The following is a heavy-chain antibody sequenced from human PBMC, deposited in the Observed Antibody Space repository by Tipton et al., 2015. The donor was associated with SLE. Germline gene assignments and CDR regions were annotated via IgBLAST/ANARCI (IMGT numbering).Heavy chain of an antibody. CDR2: ISSSSSYI. V-gene: IGHV3-21*01. Sequence: SLRLSCAASGFTFSSCSMNWVRQAPGKGLEWVSSISSSSSYIYYADSVKGRFTISRDNAKNSLYLQMNSLRAEDTAVYYCARDELSGYSYGYLTVDYWGQGTLVTVSS. CDR1: GFTFSSCS. D-gene: IGHD5-18*01. J-gene: IGHJ4*02. CDR3: ARDELSGYSYGYLTVDY.